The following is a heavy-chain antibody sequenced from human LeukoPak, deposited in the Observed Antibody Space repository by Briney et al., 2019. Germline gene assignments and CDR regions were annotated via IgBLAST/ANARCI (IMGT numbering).Heavy chain of an antibody. V-gene: IGHV1-69*04. CDR3: ARVSPSKHIVVVTALDAFDI. CDR1: GGTFSSHG. D-gene: IGHD2-21*02. CDR2: IIPILGII. J-gene: IGHJ3*02. Sequence: SVKVSCKASGGTFSSHGISWVRQAPGQGLEWMGRIIPILGIINYAQKFQGRVTITADKSTSTGYMELSSLRSEDTAVYYCARVSPSKHIVVVTALDAFDIWGQGTLVTVSS.